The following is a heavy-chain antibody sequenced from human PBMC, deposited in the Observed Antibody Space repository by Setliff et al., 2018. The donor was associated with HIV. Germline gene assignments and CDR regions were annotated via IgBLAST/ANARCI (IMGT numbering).Heavy chain of an antibody. CDR1: GGSISSVSW. CDR2: VSHTGST. D-gene: IGHD2-21*02. Sequence: SETLSLTCTVSGGSISSVSWWTWVRQPPGKGLEWIGDVSHTGSTNYNPSLKSRITISADTPKNQFSLKLSSVTAADTAMYYCARLLQGGNYAFDIWGQGTMVTVSS. CDR3: ARLLQGGNYAFDI. V-gene: IGHV4-4*02. J-gene: IGHJ3*02.